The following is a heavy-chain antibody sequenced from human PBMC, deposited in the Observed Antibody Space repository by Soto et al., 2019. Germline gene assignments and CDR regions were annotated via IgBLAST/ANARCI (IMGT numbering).Heavy chain of an antibody. Sequence: SQTLSLTCAISGDSVSSNSAAWNWIRQSPSRGLEWLGRTYYRSKWYNDYAVSVKSRITINPDTSKNQFSLQLNSVTPEDTAVHYSATAKKGTDLLTGTTTYYGMEVWGQATTVTASS. D-gene: IGHD3-9*01. CDR2: TYYRSKWYN. CDR3: ATAKKGTDLLTGTTTYYGMEV. J-gene: IGHJ6*01. CDR1: GDSVSSNSAA. V-gene: IGHV6-1*01.